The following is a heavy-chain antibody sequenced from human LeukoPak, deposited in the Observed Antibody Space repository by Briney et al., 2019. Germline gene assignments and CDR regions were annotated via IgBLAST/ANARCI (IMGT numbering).Heavy chain of an antibody. V-gene: IGHV3-43*01. CDR3: AKALFPYCSGGSCYSDY. J-gene: IGHJ4*02. D-gene: IGHD2-15*01. Sequence: GGSLRLSCAASGFTFDDYTMHWVRQAPGKGLEWASLISWDGGSTYYADSVKGRFTISRDNSKNSLYLQMNSLRTEDTALYYCAKALFPYCSGGSCYSDYWGQGTLVTASS. CDR2: ISWDGGST. CDR1: GFTFDDYT.